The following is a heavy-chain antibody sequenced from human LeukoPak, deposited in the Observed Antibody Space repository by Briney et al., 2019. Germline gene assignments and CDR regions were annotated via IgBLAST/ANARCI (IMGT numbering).Heavy chain of an antibody. V-gene: IGHV3-23*01. Sequence: LRLPCAASGFTFSSYCMRWVLQAPGKGRVGVTAISGHGGSTYYADSVKGRFTISRDNSKHTLYLEMHSLSAEDTGVYYCAKESTMVRGSGLGSYMDFWGKGTTVTVSS. CDR1: GFTFSSYC. D-gene: IGHD3-10*01. J-gene: IGHJ6*03. CDR2: ISGHGGST. CDR3: AKESTMVRGSGLGSYMDF.